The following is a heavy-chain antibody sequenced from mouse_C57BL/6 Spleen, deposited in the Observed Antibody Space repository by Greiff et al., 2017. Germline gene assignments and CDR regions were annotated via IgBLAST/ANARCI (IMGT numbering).Heavy chain of an antibody. Sequence: EVQLVESGPGLVKPSQSLSLTCSVTGYSITSGYYWNWIRQFPGNKLEWMGYISYDGSNNYNPSLKNRISITRDTSKNQFFLKLNSVTTEDTATYYCARGGGYYPFAYWGQGTLVTVSA. J-gene: IGHJ3*01. V-gene: IGHV3-6*01. CDR1: GYSITSGYY. CDR3: ARGGGYYPFAY. D-gene: IGHD2-3*01. CDR2: ISYDGSN.